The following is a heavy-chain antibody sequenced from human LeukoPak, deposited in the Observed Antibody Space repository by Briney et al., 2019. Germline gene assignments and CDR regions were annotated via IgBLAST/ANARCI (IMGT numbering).Heavy chain of an antibody. J-gene: IGHJ5*02. D-gene: IGHD3-10*01. V-gene: IGHV3-30*04. CDR2: ISYDGSNK. CDR1: GFTFSSYA. CDR3: ARAGITMVRGVIINWFDP. Sequence: QPGRSLRLSCAASGFTFSSYAMHWVRQAPGKGLEWVAVISYDGSNKYYADSVKGRFTISRDNSKNTLYLQMNSLRAEDTAVYYCARAGITMVRGVIINWFDPWGQGTLVTVSS.